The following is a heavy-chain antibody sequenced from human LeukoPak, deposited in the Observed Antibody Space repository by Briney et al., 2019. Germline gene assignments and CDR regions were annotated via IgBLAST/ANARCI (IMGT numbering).Heavy chain of an antibody. CDR2: IYDSGST. V-gene: IGHV4-39*07. Sequence: SETLSLTCTVSGGSIRSSYYYWGWIRQPPGKGLEWIGSIYDSGSTYYNPSLKSRVTISVDTSKNQFSLKLSSVTAADTAVYYCARGPPYDYVWGSYRPLYFDYWGQGTLVTVSS. J-gene: IGHJ4*02. CDR3: ARGPPYDYVWGSYRPLYFDY. CDR1: GGSIRSSYYY. D-gene: IGHD3-16*02.